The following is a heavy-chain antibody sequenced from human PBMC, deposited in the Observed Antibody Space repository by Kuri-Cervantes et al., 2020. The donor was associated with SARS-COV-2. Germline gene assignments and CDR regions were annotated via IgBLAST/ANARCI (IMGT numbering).Heavy chain of an antibody. CDR3: AKDGTYYDFWSGYLGDRMGDGYYYMDV. CDR2: ISGSGGST. CDR1: GFTFSSYA. V-gene: IGHV3-23*01. J-gene: IGHJ6*03. Sequence: ETLSLTCAASGFTFSSYAMHWVRQAPGKGLEWVSAISGSGGSTYYADSVKGRFTISRDNSKNTLYLQMNSLRAEDTAVYYCAKDGTYYDFWSGYLGDRMGDGYYYMDVWGKGTTVTVSS. D-gene: IGHD3-3*01.